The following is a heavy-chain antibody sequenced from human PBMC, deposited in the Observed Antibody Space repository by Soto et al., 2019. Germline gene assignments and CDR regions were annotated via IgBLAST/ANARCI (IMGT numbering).Heavy chain of an antibody. CDR2: IYYSGST. CDR3: AREVTGYSSYYDFWSGYYTDYGMDV. V-gene: IGHV4-59*01. J-gene: IGHJ6*02. Sequence: SETLSLTCTVSGGSISNYYCSWIRLPPGPGLEWIGYIYYSGSTNYNPSLKSRVTLSVDTSKNQFSLKLSSVTAADTAVYYCAREVTGYSSYYDFWSGYYTDYGMDVWGQGTTVTV. D-gene: IGHD3-3*01. CDR1: GGSISNYY.